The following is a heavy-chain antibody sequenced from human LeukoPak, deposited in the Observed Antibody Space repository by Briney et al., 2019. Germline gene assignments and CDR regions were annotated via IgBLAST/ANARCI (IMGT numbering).Heavy chain of an antibody. CDR3: AKDLSGEASY. CDR1: GFTFSSYC. V-gene: IGHV3-30*18. CDR2: ISYDGSNK. J-gene: IGHJ4*02. Sequence: GGSLRLSCAASGFTFSSYCMHWVRQAPGKGLEWVAVISYDGSNKYYADSVKGRFTISRDNSKNTLYLQMNSLRAEDTAVYYCAKDLSGEASYWGQGTLVTVSS. D-gene: IGHD1-26*01.